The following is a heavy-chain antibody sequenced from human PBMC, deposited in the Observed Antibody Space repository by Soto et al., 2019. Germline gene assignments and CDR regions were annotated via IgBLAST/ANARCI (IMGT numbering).Heavy chain of an antibody. V-gene: IGHV1-3*01. CDR1: GYPFTSYA. Sequence: ASVKVSCKSSGYPFTSYAIHLVRQAPGQRLEWMGCINAGNGNTRYSQKFQDRVTITRDTSVSTAYMELSSLRSEDTAVYYCARASDWIQIWLQDYSGQGTMVTGSS. D-gene: IGHD5-18*01. J-gene: IGHJ4*02. CDR2: INAGNGNT. CDR3: ARASDWIQIWLQDY.